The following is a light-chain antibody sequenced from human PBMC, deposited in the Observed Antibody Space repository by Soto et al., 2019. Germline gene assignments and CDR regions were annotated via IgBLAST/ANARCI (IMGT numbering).Light chain of an antibody. CDR2: EVS. CDR1: SSDVGGYNY. J-gene: IGLJ1*01. V-gene: IGLV2-14*01. Sequence: QSVLTQPASVSGSPGQSITISCTGTSSDVGGYNYVSWYQQHPGKAPKLMIYEVSNRPSGVSNRFSGSKSGNTASLTISGRQAEDEADYYCSSYTSSSTLVFGTGTTVTVL. CDR3: SSYTSSSTLV.